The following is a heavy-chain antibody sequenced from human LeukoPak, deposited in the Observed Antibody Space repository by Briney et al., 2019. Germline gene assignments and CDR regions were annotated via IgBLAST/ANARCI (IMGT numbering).Heavy chain of an antibody. J-gene: IGHJ4*02. Sequence: GESLKISCKGSGYSFTSYWIRWVGQMAGKGGEWMGIIYPGDSDTRYSPSFQGQVTISADKTISTAYLQWSSLKASDTAMYYCARHEYDRPPFAAYWGQGTLVTVSS. CDR1: GYSFTSYW. CDR2: IYPGDSDT. V-gene: IGHV5-51*01. CDR3: ARHEYDRPPFAAY. D-gene: IGHD1-1*01.